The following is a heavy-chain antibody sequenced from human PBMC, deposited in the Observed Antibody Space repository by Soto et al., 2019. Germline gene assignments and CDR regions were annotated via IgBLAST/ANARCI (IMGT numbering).Heavy chain of an antibody. D-gene: IGHD2-15*01. CDR1: GGSTSSGGYS. CDR3: ARGQVVAAQH. Sequence: SETLSLTCAVSGGSTSSGGYSWSWLRQPPGKGLEWIGYISHSGSTYYNPSLKSRVTISVDTSKNQFSLRLSSVTAADTAVYYCARGQVVAAQHWGQGTLVTVSS. V-gene: IGHV4-30-2*01. CDR2: ISHSGST. J-gene: IGHJ4*02.